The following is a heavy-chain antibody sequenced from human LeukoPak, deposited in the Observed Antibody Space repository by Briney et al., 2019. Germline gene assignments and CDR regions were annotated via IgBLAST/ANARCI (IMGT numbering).Heavy chain of an antibody. CDR2: IKQDGSEK. D-gene: IGHD2-2*02. Sequence: GGSLRLSCAASGFTFSSYWMSWVRQAPGKGLKWVANIKQDGSEKYYVDSVKGRFTISRDNAKNSLYLQMNSLRAEDTAVYYCAREVYCSSTSCYTGYFQHWGQGTLVTVSS. CDR3: AREVYCSSTSCYTGYFQH. CDR1: GFTFSSYW. J-gene: IGHJ1*01. V-gene: IGHV3-7*01.